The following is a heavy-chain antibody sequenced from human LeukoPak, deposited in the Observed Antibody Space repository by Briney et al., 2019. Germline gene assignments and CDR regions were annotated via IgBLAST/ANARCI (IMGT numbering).Heavy chain of an antibody. D-gene: IGHD6-13*01. J-gene: IGHJ4*02. CDR2: IIPILGIA. CDR1: GGTFSSYA. Sequence: SVKVSCKASGGTFSSYAISWVRQAPGQGLEWMGRIIPILGIANYAQKFQGRVTMTRDTSISTAYMELSRLRSDDTAVYYCARGYSSSWYFLDYWGQGTLVTVSS. V-gene: IGHV1-69*04. CDR3: ARGYSSSWYFLDY.